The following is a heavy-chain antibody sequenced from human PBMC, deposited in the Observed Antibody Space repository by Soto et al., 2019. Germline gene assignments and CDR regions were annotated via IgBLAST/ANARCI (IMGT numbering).Heavy chain of an antibody. D-gene: IGHD4-17*01. CDR1: GGSISSYY. CDR2: IYTSGAT. V-gene: IGHV4-4*07. CDR3: AREGANFGDLEY. J-gene: IGHJ4*02. Sequence: SETLSLTCTVSGGSISSYYWTWIRQPAGRGLEWIGRIYTSGATNYNPSLKSRVTMSVDTSKSQFSLKLSSVTAADTALYYCAREGANFGDLEYWGQGALVTVSS.